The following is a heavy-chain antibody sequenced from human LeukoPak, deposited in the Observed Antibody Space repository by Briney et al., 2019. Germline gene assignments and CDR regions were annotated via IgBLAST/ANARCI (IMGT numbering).Heavy chain of an antibody. CDR2: ISSSGSTI. J-gene: IGHJ5*02. CDR3: ARDQGGYCSGGTCSLNL. V-gene: IGHV3-11*01. Sequence: GGSLRLSCAASGFTFSGYYISWIRQAPGKGLEWVSYISSSGSTIYYADSVKGRFTISRDNAKNSLYLRMNSLRAEDTAVYYCARDQGGYCSGGTCSLNLWGQGTLVTVSS. D-gene: IGHD2-15*01. CDR1: GFTFSGYY.